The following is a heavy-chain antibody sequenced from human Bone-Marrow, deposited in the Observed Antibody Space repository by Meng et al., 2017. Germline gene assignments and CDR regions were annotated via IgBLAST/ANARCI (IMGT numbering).Heavy chain of an antibody. Sequence: GESLKISCVASGLSFTNAYMTWVRQVPGKRLEWLGHITSRPDGETTEYAAPVKGRFTISRDDSKNTVFLQMNSLKTEDTAVYYCTGHTDYWGQGALVTVSS. J-gene: IGHJ4*02. CDR2: ITSRPDGETT. CDR1: GLSFTNAY. CDR3: TGHTDY. V-gene: IGHV3-15*01.